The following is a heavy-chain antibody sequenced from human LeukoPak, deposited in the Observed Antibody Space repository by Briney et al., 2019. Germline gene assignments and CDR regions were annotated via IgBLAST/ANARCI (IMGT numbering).Heavy chain of an antibody. D-gene: IGHD3/OR15-3a*01. CDR2: INHSGST. Sequence: SETLSLTCAVYGGSFSGYYWSWIRQPPGKGLEWIGEINHSGSTNYNPSLKSRVTISVDTPKNQFSLKLSSVTAADTAVYYCARLFRWTTPFDYWGQGTLVTVSS. J-gene: IGHJ4*02. CDR3: ARLFRWTTPFDY. V-gene: IGHV4-34*01. CDR1: GGSFSGYY.